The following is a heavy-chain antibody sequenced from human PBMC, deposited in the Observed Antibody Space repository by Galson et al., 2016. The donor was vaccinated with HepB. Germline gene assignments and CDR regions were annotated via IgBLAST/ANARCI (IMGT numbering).Heavy chain of an antibody. D-gene: IGHD3-22*01. Sequence: SVKVSCKASGGSFSSYGITWVRQAPGQGLEWMGWISAYYRNTKYAQKFQGRVTMTTDTSTSTAYMELRSLRYDDTAVYYCARPLNYDDSSGYTFDIWGQGTMVTVSS. CDR1: GGSFSSYG. CDR3: ARPLNYDDSSGYTFDI. J-gene: IGHJ3*02. CDR2: ISAYYRNT. V-gene: IGHV1-18*01.